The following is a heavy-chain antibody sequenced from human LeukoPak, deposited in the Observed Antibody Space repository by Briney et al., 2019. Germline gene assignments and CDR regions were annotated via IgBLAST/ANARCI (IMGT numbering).Heavy chain of an antibody. Sequence: GGCLRLSCAASGFTFSSFWMHWVSHAQGRVLVWVSRISRDVTTTTYADAVKGRFSISRDNAKNTVSLQMNSLRAEDTAVYYCATRVGAQGDWGQGTLVTVSS. V-gene: IGHV3-74*01. CDR1: GFTFSSFW. D-gene: IGHD1-26*01. CDR3: ATRVGAQGD. J-gene: IGHJ4*02. CDR2: ISRDVTTT.